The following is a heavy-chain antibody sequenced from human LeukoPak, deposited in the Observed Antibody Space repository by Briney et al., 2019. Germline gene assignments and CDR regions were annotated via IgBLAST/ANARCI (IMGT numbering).Heavy chain of an antibody. CDR3: ARYFYVSRSQKFFDY. CDR1: GFTFSRDG. V-gene: IGHV3-23*01. J-gene: IGHJ4*02. Sequence: GGSHTLACAASGFTFSRDGMTWVRQAPRKGLEWVSTSSRGGATTYYADSGKGRFSIARDNCMNTLYLQMSSMRDEATAVYYCARYFYVSRSQKFFDYWAQGALWTLSS. CDR2: SSRGGATT. D-gene: IGHD3-10*01.